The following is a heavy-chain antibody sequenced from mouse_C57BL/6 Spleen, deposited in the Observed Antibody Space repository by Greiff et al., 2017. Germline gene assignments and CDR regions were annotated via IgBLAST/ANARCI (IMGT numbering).Heavy chain of an antibody. Sequence: EVMLVESGPELVKPGASVKISCKASGYSFTGYYMNWVKQSPEKSLEWIGEINPSTGGTTYNQKFKAKATLTVDKSSSTAYMQLKSLTSEDSAVYYCARSDFYYYGSYWGQGTTLTVSS. CDR2: INPSTGGT. CDR3: ARSDFYYYGSY. J-gene: IGHJ2*01. V-gene: IGHV1-42*01. CDR1: GYSFTGYY. D-gene: IGHD1-1*01.